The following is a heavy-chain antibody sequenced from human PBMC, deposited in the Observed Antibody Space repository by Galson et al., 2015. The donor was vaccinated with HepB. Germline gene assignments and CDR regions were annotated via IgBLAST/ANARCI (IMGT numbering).Heavy chain of an antibody. CDR1: GFSFSIYA. CDR3: AKGRGMILASWFFDY. J-gene: IGHJ4*02. CDR2: IDNDVVTA. V-gene: IGHV3-23*01. Sequence: SLRLSCAASGFSFSIYAMNWVRQAPGKGLEWVSTIDNDVVTAFYADSVKGRFTISRDNSKNTVYLQMNNLRGEDTAVYYCAKGRGMILASWFFDYWGQGAPVTVSS. D-gene: IGHD3-16*01.